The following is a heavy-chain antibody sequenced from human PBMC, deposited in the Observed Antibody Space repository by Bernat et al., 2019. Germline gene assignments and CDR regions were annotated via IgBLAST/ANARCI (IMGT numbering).Heavy chain of an antibody. CDR3: ARENHQDYDMLTGYSRRYNSCSMDV. Sequence: QVQLVQSGAEVKKPGSSVKVSCKASGGTFSSYAISWVRLAPGQGLEWMGGSITIFGTATYAQKFQGRVTITADESTSTDYMELSSLKSEDTAVNYCARENHQDYDMLTGYSRRYNSCSMDVWGQGTMVTVSS. CDR1: GGTFSSYA. J-gene: IGHJ6*02. CDR2: SITIFGTA. V-gene: IGHV1-69*01. D-gene: IGHD3-9*01.